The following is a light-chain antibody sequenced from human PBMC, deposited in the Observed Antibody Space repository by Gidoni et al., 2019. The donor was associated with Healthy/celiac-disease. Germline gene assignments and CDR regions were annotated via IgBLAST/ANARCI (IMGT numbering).Light chain of an antibody. Sequence: FQITQSPSSLSASVVDRVTITCRASQSISSYLNWYQQKPGKAPKLLSYAASSFQSGVPSRFSGRGAGTDFTLTISSLQPEDFATYYCQQSNSTRYTFGQGTKLEIK. CDR3: QQSNSTRYT. CDR2: AAS. V-gene: IGKV1-39*01. J-gene: IGKJ2*01. CDR1: QSISSY.